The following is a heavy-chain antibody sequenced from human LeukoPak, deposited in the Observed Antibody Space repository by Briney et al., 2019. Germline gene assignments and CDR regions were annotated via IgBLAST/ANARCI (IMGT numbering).Heavy chain of an antibody. CDR3: AKVDYSSGWYGLFGS. Sequence: GRSLRLSCTASGFTFNSYGMHWVRQAPGKGLEWVAFISYHGSDKYYADSVKGRFTISRDNSKNTLDLQMNNLRAEDTAMYYCAKVDYSSGWYGLFGSWGQGTLVTVSS. CDR2: ISYHGSDK. D-gene: IGHD6-19*01. V-gene: IGHV3-30*18. CDR1: GFTFNSYG. J-gene: IGHJ4*02.